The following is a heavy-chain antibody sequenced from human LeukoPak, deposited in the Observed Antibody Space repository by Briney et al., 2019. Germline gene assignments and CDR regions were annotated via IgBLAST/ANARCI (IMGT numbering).Heavy chain of an antibody. D-gene: IGHD6-6*01. Sequence: ASVKVSCKTSGYTFTSYDINWVRQATGQGLEWMGWMNPNSGNTGYAQKFQGRVTMTRNTSISTAYMDLSSLTSEDTAVYYCTIGKVASRRGSWFDPWGQGTLVTVSS. J-gene: IGHJ5*02. CDR1: GYTFTSYD. V-gene: IGHV1-8*02. CDR3: TIGKVASRRGSWFDP. CDR2: MNPNSGNT.